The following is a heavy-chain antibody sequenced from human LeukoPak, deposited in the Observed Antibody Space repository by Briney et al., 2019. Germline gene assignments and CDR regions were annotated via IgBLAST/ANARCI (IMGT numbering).Heavy chain of an antibody. J-gene: IGHJ5*02. CDR1: GDTLTYYF. D-gene: IGHD1-20*01. CDR3: ARENEVPLAITGFDP. Sequence: GASVRDSCRTFGDTLTYYFVHWVGQAPGQGLEWMGYIRPKNGGTDYAEKFQGRVTMTRDTSISTVYMEVNSLRSDDTAVYYCARENEVPLAITGFDPWGQGTLVTVSS. CDR2: IRPKNGGT. V-gene: IGHV1-2*02.